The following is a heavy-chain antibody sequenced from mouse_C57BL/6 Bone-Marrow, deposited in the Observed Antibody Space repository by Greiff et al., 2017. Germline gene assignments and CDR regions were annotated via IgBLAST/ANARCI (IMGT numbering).Heavy chain of an antibody. CDR3: ARHYGSSYGYWYFDV. J-gene: IGHJ1*03. V-gene: IGHV1-53*01. Sequence: VKLQQPGTELVKPGASVKLSCKASGYTFTSYWMHWVKQRPGQGLEWIGNINPSNGGTNYNEKFKSKATLTVDKSSSTAYMQLSSLTSEDSAVYYCARHYGSSYGYWYFDVWGTGTTVTVSS. CDR2: INPSNGGT. CDR1: GYTFTSYW. D-gene: IGHD1-1*01.